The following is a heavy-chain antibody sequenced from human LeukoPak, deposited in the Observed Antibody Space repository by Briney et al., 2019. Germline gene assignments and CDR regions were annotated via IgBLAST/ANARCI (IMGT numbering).Heavy chain of an antibody. CDR3: ARAPINTQWALSHDFDY. J-gene: IGHJ4*02. D-gene: IGHD1-26*01. CDR2: ISSSSSYI. Sequence: GGSLRLSCAASGFTFSSYSMNWVRQAPGKGLEWVSSISSSSSYIYYADSVKGRFTISRDNAKNSLYLQMDSLRAEDTAVYYCARAPINTQWALSHDFDYWGQG. V-gene: IGHV3-21*01. CDR1: GFTFSSYS.